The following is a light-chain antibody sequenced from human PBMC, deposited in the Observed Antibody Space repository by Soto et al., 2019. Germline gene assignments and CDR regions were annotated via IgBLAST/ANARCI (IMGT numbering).Light chain of an antibody. CDR1: QSVTNK. CDR3: QQYNDWPLT. CDR2: GAS. Sequence: EVVMTQSPPTLSVSHGERVTLSCRASQSVTNKLAWYQQKPGQGPRLLIYGASTRATGIPARFSGSGSGTEFTLIISSLQSEDCAVYYCQQYNDWPLTFGGGTRVEIK. J-gene: IGKJ4*01. V-gene: IGKV3-15*01.